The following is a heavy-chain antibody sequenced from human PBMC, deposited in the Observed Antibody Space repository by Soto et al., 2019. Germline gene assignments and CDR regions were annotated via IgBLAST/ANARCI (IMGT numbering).Heavy chain of an antibody. D-gene: IGHD3-16*02. CDR2: ISGSGGST. V-gene: IGHV3-23*01. CDR1: GLTFSSYA. CDR3: AKDGPMITFGGVIVIPFDY. J-gene: IGHJ4*02. Sequence: GGSMRLSCAASGLTFSSYAMSWVRQNPGKGLEWVSAISGSGGSTYYADSVKGRFTISRDNSKNTLYLQMNSLRAEDTAVYYCAKDGPMITFGGVIVIPFDYWGQGTLVTVSS.